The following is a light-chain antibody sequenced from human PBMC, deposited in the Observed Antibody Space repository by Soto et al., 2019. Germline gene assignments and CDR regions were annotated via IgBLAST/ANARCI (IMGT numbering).Light chain of an antibody. CDR2: DVS. CDR1: SSDVGRYNY. J-gene: IGLJ2*01. V-gene: IGLV2-14*01. CDR3: CSYTDRNTLV. Sequence: QSVLTQPASVSGSPGQSITISCTGASSDVGRYNYVSWYQQHPGKAPKLMIYDVSHRPSGVSNRFSGSKSGNTASLTISGLQAEDEADYYCCSYTDRNTLVFGGGTKLTVL.